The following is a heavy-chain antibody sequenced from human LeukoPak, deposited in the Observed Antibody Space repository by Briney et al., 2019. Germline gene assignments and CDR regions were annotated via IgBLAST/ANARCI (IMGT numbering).Heavy chain of an antibody. Sequence: RPSQTLSLTCAVSGDSITSTNWWTWVRQPPGKGLEWIGEIYHSGSTNYNPSPKSRVTISLDRSRNQFSLRLNSVTAADTAVYYCARGGNSAWYFDYWGQGTLITVSS. CDR3: ARGGNSAWYFDY. V-gene: IGHV4-4*02. CDR2: IYHSGST. J-gene: IGHJ4*02. D-gene: IGHD6-19*01. CDR1: GDSITSTNW.